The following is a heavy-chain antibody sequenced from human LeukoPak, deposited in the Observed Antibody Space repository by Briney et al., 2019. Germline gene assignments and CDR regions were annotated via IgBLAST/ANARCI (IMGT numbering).Heavy chain of an antibody. CDR1: GFTFSSYA. CDR2: ISGSGGST. J-gene: IGHJ5*02. Sequence: GGSLRLSCAASGFTFSSYAMSWVRQAPGKGLEWVSAISGSGGSTYYADSVKGRFTISRDNAKNSLYLQMKSLRVEDTAVYYCARDEAETAVVNNWFDPWGQGTLVTVSS. CDR3: ARDEAETAVVNNWFDP. D-gene: IGHD5-18*01. V-gene: IGHV3-23*01.